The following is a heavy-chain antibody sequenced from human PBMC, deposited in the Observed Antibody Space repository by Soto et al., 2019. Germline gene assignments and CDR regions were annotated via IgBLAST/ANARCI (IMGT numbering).Heavy chain of an antibody. CDR1: GFTFSSYS. D-gene: IGHD6-13*01. CDR2: ISSSSSTI. V-gene: IGHV3-48*02. CDR3: AREVGYCHWFDP. Sequence: EVQLVESGGGLVQPGGSLRISCAASGFTFSSYSMNWVRQAPGKGLEWVSYISSSSSTIYYADSVKGRFTISRDNAKNSLYLQMNSRRDEDTAVYYCAREVGYCHWFDPWGQGNLVTVSS. J-gene: IGHJ5*02.